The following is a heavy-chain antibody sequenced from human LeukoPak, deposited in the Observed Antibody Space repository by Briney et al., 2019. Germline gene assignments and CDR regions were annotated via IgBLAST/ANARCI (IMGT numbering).Heavy chain of an antibody. Sequence: GESPKISCKGSGYSFTSYWIGWVRQMPGKGLEWMGIIYPGDSDTRYSPSFQGQVTISADKSISTAYLQWSNLKASDTAMYYCARYVTEQQLVPYYYGMDVWGQGTTVTVSS. V-gene: IGHV5-51*01. D-gene: IGHD6-13*01. J-gene: IGHJ6*02. CDR3: ARYVTEQQLVPYYYGMDV. CDR1: GYSFTSYW. CDR2: IYPGDSDT.